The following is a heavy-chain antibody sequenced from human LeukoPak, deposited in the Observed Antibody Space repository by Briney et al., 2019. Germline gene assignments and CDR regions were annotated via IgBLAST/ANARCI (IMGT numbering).Heavy chain of an antibody. CDR2: INPNSGGT. CDR3: ARDVYCSGGSCYGWFDP. CDR1: GYTFTGYY. J-gene: IGHJ5*02. V-gene: IGHV1-2*02. D-gene: IGHD2-15*01. Sequence: ASVKVSCKASGYTFTGYYMHWVRQAPGQGLEWMGWINPNSGGTNYAQKFQGRVTMTRDTSISTAYMELSRLRSDDTAVYYCARDVYCSGGSCYGWFDPWGQGTLVTVSS.